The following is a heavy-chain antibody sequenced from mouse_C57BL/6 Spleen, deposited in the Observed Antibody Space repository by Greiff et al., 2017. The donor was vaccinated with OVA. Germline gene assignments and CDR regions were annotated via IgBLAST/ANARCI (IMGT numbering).Heavy chain of an antibody. D-gene: IGHD1-1*01. V-gene: IGHV1-82*01. CDR2: IYPGDGDT. CDR1: GYAFSSSW. CDR3: ARAAYYGSSLDY. J-gene: IGHJ2*01. Sequence: QVQLKESGPELVKPGASVKISCKASGYAFSSSWMNWVKQRPGKGLEWIGRIYPGDGDTNYNGKFKGKATLTADKSSSTAYMQLSSLTSEDSAVYFGARAAYYGSSLDYWGQGTTLTVSS.